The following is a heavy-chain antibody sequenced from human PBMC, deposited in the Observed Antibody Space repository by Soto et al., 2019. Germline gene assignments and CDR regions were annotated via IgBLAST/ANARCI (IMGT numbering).Heavy chain of an antibody. CDR1: GGSFSGYY. J-gene: IGHJ4*02. Sequence: SETLSLTCAVYGGSFSGYYWSWIRQPPGKGLEWIGEINHSGSTNYNPSLKSRVTISVDTSKNQFSLKLSSVTAADTAVYYCASHAPLGYCSSTSCYPTFCYIDYWGQGTLVTVSS. CDR2: INHSGST. D-gene: IGHD2-2*01. CDR3: ASHAPLGYCSSTSCYPTFCYIDY. V-gene: IGHV4-34*01.